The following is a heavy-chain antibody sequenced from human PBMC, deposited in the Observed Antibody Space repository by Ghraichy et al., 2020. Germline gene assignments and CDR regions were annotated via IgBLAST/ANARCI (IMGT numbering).Heavy chain of an antibody. D-gene: IGHD5-24*01. CDR3: ATSLYNYGEGAY. V-gene: IGHV3-7*03. CDR2: IKEDGTER. Sequence: GGSLRLSCVASGFTFRSHWMTWVRQAPGKGLEWVANIKEDGTERYYMDSVAGRFIISRDNAQNSLYLQMSSLRDEDTALYYCATSLYNYGEGAYWGQGALVIVSS. CDR1: GFTFRSHW. J-gene: IGHJ4*02.